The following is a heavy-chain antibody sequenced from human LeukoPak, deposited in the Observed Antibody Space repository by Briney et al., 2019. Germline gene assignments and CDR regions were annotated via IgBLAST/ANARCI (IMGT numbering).Heavy chain of an antibody. CDR2: ISSSGSTI. CDR1: GFTFSSYE. J-gene: IGHJ5*02. Sequence: GGSLRLSCAASGFTFSSYEMNWVRQAPGKGLEGVSYISSSGSTIYYADSVKGRFTISRDNAKKSLYLQMNSLRAEDTAVYYCARTRVSPNWFDPWGQGTLVTVSS. CDR3: ARTRVSPNWFDP. V-gene: IGHV3-48*03.